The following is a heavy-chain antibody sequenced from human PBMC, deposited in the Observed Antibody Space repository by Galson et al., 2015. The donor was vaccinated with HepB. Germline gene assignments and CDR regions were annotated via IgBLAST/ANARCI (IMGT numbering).Heavy chain of an antibody. D-gene: IGHD2-15*01. J-gene: IGHJ6*02. V-gene: IGHV3-30*04. CDR2: ISYDGSNK. CDR1: GFTFSSYA. CDR3: ARDAGVGGFPKGGNYYYYGMDV. Sequence: SLRLSCAASGFTFSSYAMHWVRQAPGKGLEWVAVISYDGSNKYYADSVKGRFTISRDNSKNTLYLQMNSLRAEDTAVYYCARDAGVGGFPKGGNYYYYGMDVWGQGTTVTVSS.